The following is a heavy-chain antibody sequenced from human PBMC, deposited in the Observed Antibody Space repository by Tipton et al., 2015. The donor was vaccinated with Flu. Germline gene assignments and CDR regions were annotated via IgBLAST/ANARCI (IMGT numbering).Heavy chain of an antibody. J-gene: IGHJ4*02. CDR2: IYYSGST. CDR3: ARDMNGEYFDY. CDR1: GGSISSYY. V-gene: IGHV4-59*01. Sequence: PGLVKPSETLSLTCTVSGGSISSYYWSWIRQPPGKGLEWIGYIYYSGSTNYDPSLKSRVTISVDTSKNQFSLKLSSVTAADTAVYYRARDMNGEYFDYWGQGTLVTVSS. D-gene: IGHD1-1*01.